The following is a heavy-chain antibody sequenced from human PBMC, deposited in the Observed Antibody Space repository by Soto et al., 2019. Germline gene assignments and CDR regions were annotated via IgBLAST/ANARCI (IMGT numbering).Heavy chain of an antibody. CDR3: ARTPYSNYGYYYGMDV. Sequence: SETLSLTCAVYGGSFSGYYWSWIRQPPGKGLEWIGEINHSGSTNYNPSLKSRVTISVDTSKNQFSLKLSSVTAADTAVYYCARTPYSNYGYYYGMDVWGQGTTVTVSS. V-gene: IGHV4-34*01. CDR2: INHSGST. CDR1: GGSFSGYY. J-gene: IGHJ6*02. D-gene: IGHD4-4*01.